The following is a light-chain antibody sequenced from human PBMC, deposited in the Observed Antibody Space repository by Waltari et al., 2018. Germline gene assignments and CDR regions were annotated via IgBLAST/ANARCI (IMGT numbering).Light chain of an antibody. J-gene: IGLJ2*01. CDR1: SSDVGGYNY. V-gene: IGLV2-14*03. CDR3: TSYTDSRIFDVV. Sequence: SALTKPASVSGSPGQSITISCPGTSSDVGGYNYVSWYQQHPGKVPKLMIYNVINRPSGVSIRFSGSKSGNTASLTISGLQAEDEADYYCTSYTDSRIFDVVFGGGTRLTVL. CDR2: NVI.